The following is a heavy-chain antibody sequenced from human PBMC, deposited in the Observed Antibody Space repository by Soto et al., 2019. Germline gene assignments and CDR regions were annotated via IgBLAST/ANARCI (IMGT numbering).Heavy chain of an antibody. D-gene: IGHD4-4*01. Sequence: SETLSLTCTVSGGSISSGGYYWSWIRQHPGKGLEWIGYIYYSGSTYYNPSLKSRVTISVDTSKNQFSLKLSSVTAADTAVYYCARDKLQGIDYWGQGTLVTVSS. J-gene: IGHJ4*02. CDR3: ARDKLQGIDY. V-gene: IGHV4-31*03. CDR2: IYYSGST. CDR1: GGSISSGGYY.